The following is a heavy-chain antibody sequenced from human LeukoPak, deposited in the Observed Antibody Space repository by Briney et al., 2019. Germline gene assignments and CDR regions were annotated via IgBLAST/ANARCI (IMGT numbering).Heavy chain of an antibody. CDR1: GFTFSSYG. CDR2: IRYDGSNK. Sequence: GGSLRLSCAASGFTFSSYGMHWVRQAPGKGLEWVAFIRYDGSNKYYADSVKGRFTISRDNSKNTLYPQMNSLRAEDTAVYYCAKDERLRLGELSSYFDYWGQGTVVTVSS. CDR3: AKDERLRLGELSSYFDY. D-gene: IGHD3-16*02. J-gene: IGHJ4*02. V-gene: IGHV3-30*02.